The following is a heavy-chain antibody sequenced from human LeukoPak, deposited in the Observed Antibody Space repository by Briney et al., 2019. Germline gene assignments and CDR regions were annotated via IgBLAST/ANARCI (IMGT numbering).Heavy chain of an antibody. CDR2: INHSGST. CDR1: GGSFSGYY. V-gene: IGHV4-34*01. D-gene: IGHD3-10*01. Sequence: SETLSLTCAVYGGSFSGYYWSWIRQPPGKGLEWIGEINHSGSTNYNPSLKSRVTISVDTSKNQFSLKVRSVTAADTAVYYCARLRHYGSGSYPMTGNWFDPWGQGTLVSVSS. CDR3: ARLRHYGSGSYPMTGNWFDP. J-gene: IGHJ5*02.